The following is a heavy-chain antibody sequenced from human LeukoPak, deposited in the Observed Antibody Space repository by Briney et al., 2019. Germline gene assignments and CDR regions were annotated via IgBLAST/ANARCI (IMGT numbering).Heavy chain of an antibody. D-gene: IGHD3-9*01. Sequence: SETLSLTCAVYGGSFSGYYWSWIRQPPGKGLEWIGEINHSVSTNYNPSLKSRVTISVDTSKNQFSLKLSSVTAADTAVYYCARERVLYYDILTGYRNDAFDIWGQGTMVTVSS. CDR1: GGSFSGYY. V-gene: IGHV4-34*01. CDR3: ARERVLYYDILTGYRNDAFDI. J-gene: IGHJ3*02. CDR2: INHSVST.